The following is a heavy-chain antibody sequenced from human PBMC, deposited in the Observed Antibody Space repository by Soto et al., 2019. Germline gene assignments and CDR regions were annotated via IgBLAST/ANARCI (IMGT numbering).Heavy chain of an antibody. D-gene: IGHD3-22*01. Sequence: CYAESVEGRFTISRDNSKNMVYLQMNSLRVEDTAVYYCAKDMYYYDSSGYFEYFQHWGQGALVTVSS. V-gene: IGHV3-23*01. J-gene: IGHJ1*01. CDR3: AKDMYYYDSSGYFEYFQH.